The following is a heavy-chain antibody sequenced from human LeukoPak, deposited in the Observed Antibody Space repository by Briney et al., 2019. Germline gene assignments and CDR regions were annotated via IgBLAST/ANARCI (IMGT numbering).Heavy chain of an antibody. V-gene: IGHV4-4*02. CDR2: ISLIVRT. J-gene: IGHJ1*01. D-gene: IGHD1-26*01. CDR1: RGSISTTNW. CDR3: AGESGAFCPIGD. Sequence: SQSLSLTRGLSRGSISTTNWWSWVRQPPGQGLEWVGEISLIVRTNYNPSLNGRAPMSLDGPSNQPSLNLTSGTAPDTPIFFWAGESGAFCPIGDWGQGTLVIVPS.